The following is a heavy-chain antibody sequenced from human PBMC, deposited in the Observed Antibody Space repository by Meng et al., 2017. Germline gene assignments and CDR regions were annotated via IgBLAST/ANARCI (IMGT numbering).Heavy chain of an antibody. J-gene: IGHJ4*02. D-gene: IGHD5-12*01. CDR2: ISSSGSTI. CDR1: GFTFSSYE. V-gene: IGHV3-48*03. Sequence: GESLKISCAASGFTFSSYEMNWVRQAPGKGLEWVSYISSSGSTIYYADSVKGRFTISRDNAKNSLYLQMNSLRAEDTAVYYCARDCGRYGGYPSFDYWGQGTLVTVSS. CDR3: ARDCGRYGGYPSFDY.